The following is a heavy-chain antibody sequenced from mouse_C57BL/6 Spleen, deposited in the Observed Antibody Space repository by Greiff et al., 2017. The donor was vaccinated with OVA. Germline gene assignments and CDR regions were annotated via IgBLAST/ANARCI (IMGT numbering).Heavy chain of an antibody. D-gene: IGHD2-2*01. CDR2: ISTYYGDA. CDR3: TRMRGYPFAY. V-gene: IGHV1-67*01. J-gene: IGHJ3*01. CDR1: GYTFTDYA. Sequence: QVQLQQSGPELVRPGVSVKISCKGSGYTFTDYAMHWVKQSHAKGLEWIGVISTYYGDASYNQKFKDKAIMTVDKSSSTAYMELARLTSEDSAVYYCTRMRGYPFAYWGQGTLVTVSA.